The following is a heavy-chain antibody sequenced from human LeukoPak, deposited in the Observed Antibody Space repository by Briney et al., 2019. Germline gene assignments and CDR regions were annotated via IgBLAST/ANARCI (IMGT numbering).Heavy chain of an antibody. CDR1: GFTFSSYG. Sequence: GRSLRLSCAASGFTFSSYGMHWVRQAPGKGLEWVAVISYDGSNKYYADSVKGRFTISRDNSKNTLYLQMNSLRAEDTAAYYCAKGVYGDIFDYWGQGTLVTVSS. D-gene: IGHD4-17*01. CDR3: AKGVYGDIFDY. CDR2: ISYDGSNK. J-gene: IGHJ4*02. V-gene: IGHV3-30*18.